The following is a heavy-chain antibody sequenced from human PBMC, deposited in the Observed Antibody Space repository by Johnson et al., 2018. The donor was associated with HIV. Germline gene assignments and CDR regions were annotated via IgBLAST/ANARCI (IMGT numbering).Heavy chain of an antibody. V-gene: IGHV3-64*02. CDR3: AGKSMTI. J-gene: IGHJ3*02. Sequence: ESVEGRFTISRDNSKNMLYLQMGSLRNEDMAVYYCAGKSMTIWGQGTMVTVSS. D-gene: IGHD2-8*01.